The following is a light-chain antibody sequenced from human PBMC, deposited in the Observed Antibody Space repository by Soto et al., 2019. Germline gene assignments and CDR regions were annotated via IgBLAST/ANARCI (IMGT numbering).Light chain of an antibody. CDR3: QQSYSTPYT. CDR2: AAS. CDR1: QSISSY. Sequence: DIQMAQSPSSLSASVGDRVTITCRASQSISSYLNWYQQKPGKAPKLLIYAASSLQSEVPSRFSGSGSGTDFTLTISSLQPEDFATYYCQQSYSTPYTFGKGTKLEIK. V-gene: IGKV1-39*01. J-gene: IGKJ2*01.